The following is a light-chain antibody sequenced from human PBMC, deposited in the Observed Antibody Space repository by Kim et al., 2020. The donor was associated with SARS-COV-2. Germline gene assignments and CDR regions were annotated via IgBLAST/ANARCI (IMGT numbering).Light chain of an antibody. CDR3: QQYDTSPLT. Sequence: PPGESATLSCRASQSVDSTYLAWYQRKPGQSPRLLINGASSRATGIPDRFSGSGSGTDFTLTISRLEPEDFAVYYCQQYDTSPLTFGGGTKVDIK. J-gene: IGKJ4*01. CDR1: QSVDSTY. V-gene: IGKV3-20*01. CDR2: GAS.